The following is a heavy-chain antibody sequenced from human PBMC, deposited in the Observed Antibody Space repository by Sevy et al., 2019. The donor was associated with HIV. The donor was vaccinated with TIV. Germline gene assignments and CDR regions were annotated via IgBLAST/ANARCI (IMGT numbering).Heavy chain of an antibody. CDR2: IYPGDSDT. Sequence: GESLKISCKGSGYSFTSCWIGWVRQMPGKGLEWMGIIYPGDSDTRYSPSFQGQVTISADKSISTAYLQWSSLKASDTAMYYCASMRYISSSSPWFDPWGQGTLVTVSS. V-gene: IGHV5-51*01. CDR3: ASMRYISSSSPWFDP. J-gene: IGHJ5*02. CDR1: GYSFTSCW. D-gene: IGHD6-6*01.